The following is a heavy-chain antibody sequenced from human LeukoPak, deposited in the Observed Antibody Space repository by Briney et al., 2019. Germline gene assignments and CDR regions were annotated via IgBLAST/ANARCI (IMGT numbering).Heavy chain of an antibody. D-gene: IGHD1-26*01. CDR1: GFTFSSYW. V-gene: IGHV3-7*03. CDR3: ARDAPLGIVGATTSEWATDY. CDR2: IKQDGSEK. Sequence: AGGSLRLSCAASGFTFSSYWMSWVRQAPGKGLEWVANIKQDGSEKYYVDSVKGRFTISRDNAKNSLYLRMNSLRAEDTAVYYCARDAPLGIVGATTSEWATDYWGQETLVTVSS. J-gene: IGHJ4*02.